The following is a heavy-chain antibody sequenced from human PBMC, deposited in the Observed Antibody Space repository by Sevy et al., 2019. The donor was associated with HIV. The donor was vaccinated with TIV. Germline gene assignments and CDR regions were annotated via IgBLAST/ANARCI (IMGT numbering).Heavy chain of an antibody. D-gene: IGHD4-17*01. CDR3: AKDHDYGDYLTGPDY. V-gene: IGHV3-23*01. Sequence: GRSLRLSCAASGFTFSSYAMSWVRQAPGKGLEWVSAISGSGGSTYYADSVKGRFTISRDNSKNTLYLQMNSLRAEDTAVYYCAKDHDYGDYLTGPDYWGQGTLVTVSS. CDR2: ISGSGGST. CDR1: GFTFSSYA. J-gene: IGHJ4*02.